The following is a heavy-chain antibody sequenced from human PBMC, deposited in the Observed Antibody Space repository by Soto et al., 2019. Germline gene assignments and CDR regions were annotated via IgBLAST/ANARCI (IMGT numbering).Heavy chain of an antibody. D-gene: IGHD1-1*01. CDR1: SGSFSASY. Sequence: QVQLQQWGAGLLKPSETLSLTCAVYSGSFSASYWVWTRQSPGKGLEWIGEISHNEGTNYNPSLRRRXXIXLXXSKHQFSLKLTSVTAADTAMYFCATGTDAYKGGRSWGQGTLVTVSS. J-gene: IGHJ4*02. CDR3: ATGTDAYKGGRS. V-gene: IGHV4-34*01. CDR2: ISHNEGT.